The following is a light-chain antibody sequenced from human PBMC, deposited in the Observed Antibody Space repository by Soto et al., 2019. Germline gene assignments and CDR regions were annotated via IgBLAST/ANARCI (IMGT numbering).Light chain of an antibody. CDR3: QQRSNWPPIT. CDR2: ATS. Sequence: EIVLTQSPGTLSLSPGERATLSCRASQSVSRTYLAWYQQKPVQAPRLLIYATSSRATGIPDRFSGSGSGTDFTLTISRLEPEDFAVYYCQQRSNWPPITFGQGTRLEI. CDR1: QSVSRTY. J-gene: IGKJ5*01. V-gene: IGKV3D-20*02.